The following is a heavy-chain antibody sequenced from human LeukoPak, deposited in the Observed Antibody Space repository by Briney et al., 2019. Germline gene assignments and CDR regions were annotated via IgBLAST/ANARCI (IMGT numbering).Heavy chain of an antibody. V-gene: IGHV3-30-3*01. CDR2: ISYDGSNK. Sequence: GGSLRLSCAASGFTFSSYAMHWVLQAPGKGLEWVAVISYDGSNKYYADSVKGRFTISRDNSKNTLYLQMNSLRADDTSVYYCARDSSYSSDYWGQGTLVTVSS. J-gene: IGHJ4*02. CDR1: GFTFSSYA. D-gene: IGHD3-10*01. CDR3: ARDSSYSSDY.